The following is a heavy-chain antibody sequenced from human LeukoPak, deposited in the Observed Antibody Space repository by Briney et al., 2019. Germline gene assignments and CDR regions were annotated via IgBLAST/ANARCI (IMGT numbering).Heavy chain of an antibody. CDR2: INPNSGGT. D-gene: IGHD6-6*01. CDR3: ARGPYSSSSGWFDP. CDR1: GYTFTGYY. V-gene: IGHV1-2*02. Sequence: VASVKVSCKASGYTFTGYYMHWVRQAPGQGLEWMGWINPNSGGTNYAQKFQGRVTMTRDTSISTAYMELSRLRSDDTAVYYCARGPYSSSSGWFDPWGPGTLVTVSS. J-gene: IGHJ5*02.